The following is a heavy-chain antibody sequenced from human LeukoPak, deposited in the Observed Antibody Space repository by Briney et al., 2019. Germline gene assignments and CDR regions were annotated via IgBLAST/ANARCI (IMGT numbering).Heavy chain of an antibody. V-gene: IGHV3-64*01. CDR3: ARSLAAAGIPTVYFDY. D-gene: IGHD6-13*01. J-gene: IGHJ4*02. Sequence: GGSLRLSCAASGFTFSSYAMPWVRQAPGKGLEYVSAISSNGGSTYYANSVKGRFTISRDNSKNTLYLQMGSLRAEDMAVYYCARSLAAAGIPTVYFDYWGQGTLVTVSS. CDR2: ISSNGGST. CDR1: GFTFSSYA.